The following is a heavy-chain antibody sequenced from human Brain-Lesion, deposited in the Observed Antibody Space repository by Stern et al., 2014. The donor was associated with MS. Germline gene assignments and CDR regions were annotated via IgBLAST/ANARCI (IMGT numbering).Heavy chain of an antibody. CDR1: GLTFSNYW. CDR3: VRAAFTTGWYYWYFDL. Sequence: EVQLVESGGGLVKPGGSLRLACAASGLTFSNYWMNWVRQDAGKGMEWVANVKQDGSETYYVDSVKGRFTISRDNAKNSLYLQVNSLRAEDTAVYYCVRAAFTTGWYYWYFDLWGRGTLVTVSS. J-gene: IGHJ2*01. V-gene: IGHV3-7*01. D-gene: IGHD6-19*01. CDR2: VKQDGSET.